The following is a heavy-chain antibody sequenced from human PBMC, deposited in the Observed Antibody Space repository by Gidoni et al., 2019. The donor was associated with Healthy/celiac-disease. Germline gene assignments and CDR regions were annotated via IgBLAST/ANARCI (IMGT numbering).Heavy chain of an antibody. D-gene: IGHD3-16*01. CDR3: ARDDTWGYMDV. V-gene: IGHV3-21*01. J-gene: IGHJ6*03. CDR1: VFTFSSYS. Sequence: EVHLVESGGGLVKPGGSLRLSCAPSVFTFSSYSMNWVRQAPGKGLEWVASIRSSSSYIYYADSVKGRFTISRDNAKNSLYLQMNSLRAEDTAVYYCARDDTWGYMDVWGKGTTVTVSS. CDR2: IRSSSSYI.